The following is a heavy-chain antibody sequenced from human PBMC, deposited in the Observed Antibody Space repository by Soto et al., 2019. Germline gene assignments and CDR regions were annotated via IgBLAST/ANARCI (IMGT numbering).Heavy chain of an antibody. Sequence: PSETLSLTCTVSGGSISSYYWSWIRQPPGKGLEWIGYIYYSGSTNYNPSLKSRVTISVDTSKNQLSLKLSSVTAADTAVYHCARGLGSSRIAAAGTFDYWGQGALDTVFS. J-gene: IGHJ4*02. D-gene: IGHD6-13*01. CDR2: IYYSGST. CDR3: ARGLGSSRIAAAGTFDY. CDR1: GGSISSYY. V-gene: IGHV4-59*01.